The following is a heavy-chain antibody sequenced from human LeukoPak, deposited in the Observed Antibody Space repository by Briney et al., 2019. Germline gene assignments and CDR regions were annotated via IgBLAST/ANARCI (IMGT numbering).Heavy chain of an antibody. J-gene: IGHJ6*02. V-gene: IGHV1-18*01. CDR1: GYTFTSYG. CDR2: ISAYNGNT. CDR3: ARDPDDYGGNTYYYGMDV. D-gene: IGHD4-23*01. Sequence: ASVKVSCKASGYTFTSYGISWVRQAPGQGLEWMGWISAYNGNTNYAQKLQGRVTMTTDTSTSTAYMELRSLRSDDTAVYYCARDPDDYGGNTYYYGMDVWGQGTTVTVSS.